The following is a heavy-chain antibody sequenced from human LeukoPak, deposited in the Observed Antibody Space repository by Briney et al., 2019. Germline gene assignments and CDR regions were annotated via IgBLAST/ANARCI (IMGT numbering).Heavy chain of an antibody. CDR2: FSATDGSA. D-gene: IGHD6-13*01. CDR1: GFTVSSYG. J-gene: IGHJ3*01. CDR3: AKAKIAAAGTGAFDV. V-gene: IGHV3-23*01. Sequence: GGSLRLSCAASGFTVSSYGMTWVRQAPGKGLESVSAFSATDGSAQNAESVGGRFTISRDNSKNSLYLQMNSVRDEDTAVYFCAKAKIAAAGTGAFDVWGQGTMVTVSS.